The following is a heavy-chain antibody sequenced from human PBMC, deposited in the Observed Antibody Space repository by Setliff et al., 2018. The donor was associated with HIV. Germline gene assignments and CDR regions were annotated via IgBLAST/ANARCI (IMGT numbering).Heavy chain of an antibody. J-gene: IGHJ3*01. CDR1: GFTFSSYA. V-gene: IGHV3-23*01. CDR2: TSGSGVGT. Sequence: PGGSLRLSCAAPGFTFSSYAMSWVRQAPGKGLEWVSATSGSGVGTYYADSVKGRFTISRDNSKNTLYLQMNSLRAEDTAVYYCARGGKRRRSWGWVSDAFDVWGQGTMVTVSS. CDR3: ARGGKRRRSWGWVSDAFDV. D-gene: IGHD2-15*01.